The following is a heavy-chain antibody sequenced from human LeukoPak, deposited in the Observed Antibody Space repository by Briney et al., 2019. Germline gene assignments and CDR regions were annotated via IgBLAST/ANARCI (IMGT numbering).Heavy chain of an antibody. V-gene: IGHV3-30*02. D-gene: IGHD3-10*01. Sequence: GGSLRLPCAASGFTFSSYGMHWVRQAPGKGLEWVAFIRYDGSNKYYADSVKGRFTISRDNSKNTLYLQMNSLRAEDTAVYYCASFMVRGVISHYFDYWGQGTLVTVSS. J-gene: IGHJ4*02. CDR3: ASFMVRGVISHYFDY. CDR1: GFTFSSYG. CDR2: IRYDGSNK.